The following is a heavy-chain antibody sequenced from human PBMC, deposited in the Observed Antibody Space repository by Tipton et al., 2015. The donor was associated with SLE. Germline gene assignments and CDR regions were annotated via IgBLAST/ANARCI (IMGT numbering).Heavy chain of an antibody. J-gene: IGHJ3*01. CDR1: GFDFNSYD. CDR3: ARDIGNMMVQGVIDDAFDV. V-gene: IGHV3-48*03. Sequence: SLRLSCAASGFDFNSYDFAWIRQSPGKGLEWISYISISGSPTYYADSVRGRFTISRDNAKSSLYLQMNSLRAEDTAVYYCARDIGNMMVQGVIDDAFDVWGQGILVTVSS. CDR2: ISISGSPT. D-gene: IGHD3-10*01.